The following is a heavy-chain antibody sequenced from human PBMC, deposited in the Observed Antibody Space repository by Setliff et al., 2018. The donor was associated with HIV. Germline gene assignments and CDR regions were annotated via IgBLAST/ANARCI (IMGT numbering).Heavy chain of an antibody. V-gene: IGHV1-58*02. CDR1: GFTFTTSA. Sequence: SVKVSCKASGFTFTTSAMQWVRQARGQRLEWIGWIVVASGNTNYAQKFQERVTITRDMSTSTAYMELSSLRSEDTAVYYCAASRYCSSTSCYEDYGLDVWGQGTTVTVSS. J-gene: IGHJ6*02. D-gene: IGHD2-2*01. CDR2: IVVASGNT. CDR3: AASRYCSSTSCYEDYGLDV.